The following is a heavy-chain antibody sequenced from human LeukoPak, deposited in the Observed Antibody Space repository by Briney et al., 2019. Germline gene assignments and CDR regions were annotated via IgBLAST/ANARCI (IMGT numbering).Heavy chain of an antibody. V-gene: IGHV3-7*01. CDR3: ARVPPVVHGDSTPGYFDY. J-gene: IGHJ4*02. CDR2: IKEDGSEK. Sequence: TGGSLRLSCAASGFIFTDYWMYWVRQAPGRGLAWVANIKEDGSEKNYVDSVKGRFTISRDNSKNTLYLQMNSLRAEDTAVYYCARVPPVVHGDSTPGYFDYWGQGTLVTVSS. CDR1: GFIFTDYW. D-gene: IGHD4-17*01.